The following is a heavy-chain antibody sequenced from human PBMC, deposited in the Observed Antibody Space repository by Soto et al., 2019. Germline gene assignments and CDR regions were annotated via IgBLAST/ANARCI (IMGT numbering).Heavy chain of an antibody. CDR2: ISGSGGST. CDR3: DKATAAGREAFEI. J-gene: IGHJ3*02. V-gene: IGHV3-23*01. CDR1: GLTFSSYA. Sequence: VGYLRLSCSASGLTFSSYAMSWGRQAPGKGLEWVSAISGSGGSTYYADSVKGRITISRDNSKNTLYLQMNSLRAEDTAVYYCDKATAAGREAFEIWGQGSMVTGS. D-gene: IGHD1-1*01.